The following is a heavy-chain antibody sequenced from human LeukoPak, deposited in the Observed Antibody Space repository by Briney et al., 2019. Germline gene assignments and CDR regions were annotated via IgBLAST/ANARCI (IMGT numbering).Heavy chain of an antibody. CDR3: ARYTSHWGDFDY. V-gene: IGHV4-59*01. D-gene: IGHD6-13*01. CDR2: IYYSGSP. CDR1: GGSISSYY. Sequence: SETLSLTCTVSGGSISSYYWSWIRQPPGKGLEWIGCIYYSGSPNYNPSLKSRVTISVDTSKNQFSLKLSSVTAADTAVYYCARYTSHWGDFDYWGQGTLVTVSS. J-gene: IGHJ4*02.